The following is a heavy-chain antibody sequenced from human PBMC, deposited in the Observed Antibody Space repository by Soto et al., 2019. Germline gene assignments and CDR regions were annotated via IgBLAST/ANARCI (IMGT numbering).Heavy chain of an antibody. CDR3: VKGGYHYFDY. V-gene: IGHV3-30*18. J-gene: IGHJ4*02. CDR2: ISYDGSNK. Sequence: QVQLVESGGCVVQPGRSLRLSCAASRFTFSNYGMHWVRQTPGKGLEWVAVISYDGSNKYYADSVKGRFTISRDNSKNTLYLQMNSLRAEDTDVYYCVKGGYHYFDYWGQGTLVTVSS. CDR1: RFTFSNYG. D-gene: IGHD5-12*01.